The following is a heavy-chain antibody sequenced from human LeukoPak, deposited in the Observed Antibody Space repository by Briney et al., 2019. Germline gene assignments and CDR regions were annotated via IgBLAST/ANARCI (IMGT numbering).Heavy chain of an antibody. D-gene: IGHD1-26*01. CDR1: GFTFDDYA. V-gene: IGHV3-9*01. CDR2: ISWNSGSI. CDR3: ARDGEWELLFDY. J-gene: IGHJ4*02. Sequence: GGSLRLSCAASGFTFDDYAMHWVRQAPGKGLEWVSGISWNSGSIGYADSVKGRFTISRDNAKNSLYLQMNSLRDEDTAVYYCARDGEWELLFDYWGQGTLVTVSS.